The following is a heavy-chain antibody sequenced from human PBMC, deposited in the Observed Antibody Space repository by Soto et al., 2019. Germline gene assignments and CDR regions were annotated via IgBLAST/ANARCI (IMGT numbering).Heavy chain of an antibody. CDR1: GGYIGDNNYY. CDR2: VYYGGST. Sequence: WETMCLPCTVFGGYIGDNNYYWGWIRQPPGKGLEWIGTVYYGGSTYSNPSLKILVTIATDTSKNQSSLKLSSVTAADTSEYYCAIHPVFWSVCYTGGHFDYLVQGTLVTGSS. V-gene: IGHV4-39*01. CDR3: AIHPVFWSVCYTGGHFDY. J-gene: IGHJ4*02. D-gene: IGHD3-3*01.